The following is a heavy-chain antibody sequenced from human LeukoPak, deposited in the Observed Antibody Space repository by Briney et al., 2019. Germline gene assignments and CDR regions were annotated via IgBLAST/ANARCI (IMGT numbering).Heavy chain of an antibody. J-gene: IGHJ3*02. Sequence: PSQTLSLTCTVSGGSISSGSYYWGWIRQPPGKGLEWIGSIYYSGSTYYNPSLKSRVTISVDTSKNQFSLKLSSVTAADTAVYYCARGYRDPPGAFDIWGQGTMVTVSS. V-gene: IGHV4-39*07. CDR2: IYYSGST. CDR1: GGSISSGSYY. D-gene: IGHD1-14*01. CDR3: ARGYRDPPGAFDI.